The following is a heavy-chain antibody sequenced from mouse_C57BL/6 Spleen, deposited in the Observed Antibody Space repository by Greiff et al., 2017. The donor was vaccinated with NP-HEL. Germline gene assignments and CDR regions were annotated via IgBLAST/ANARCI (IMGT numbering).Heavy chain of an antibody. CDR2: ISSGSSTI. CDR3: ARITTVVDYAMDY. D-gene: IGHD1-1*01. J-gene: IGHJ4*01. V-gene: IGHV5-17*01. CDR1: GFTFSDYG. Sequence: DVKLVESGGGLVKPGGSLKLSCAASGFTFSDYGMHWVRQAPEKGLEWVAYISSGSSTIYYADTVKGRFTISRDNAKNTLFLQMTSLRSEDTAMYYCARITTVVDYAMDYWGQGTSVTVSS.